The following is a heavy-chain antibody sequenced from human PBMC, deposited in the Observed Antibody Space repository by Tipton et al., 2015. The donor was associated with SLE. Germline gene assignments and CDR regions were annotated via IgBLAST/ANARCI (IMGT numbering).Heavy chain of an antibody. J-gene: IGHJ5*02. CDR1: GFTVSSNY. CDR2: IYSGGST. CDR3: ARDEGQPYSSGKGFDP. V-gene: IGHV3-66*01. D-gene: IGHD6-19*01. Sequence: SLRLSCAASGFTVSSNYMSWVRQAPGKGLEWVSVIYSGGSTYYADSVKGRFTISRDNSKNTLYLQMNSLRAEDTAVYYCARDEGQPYSSGKGFDPWGQGTLVTVSS.